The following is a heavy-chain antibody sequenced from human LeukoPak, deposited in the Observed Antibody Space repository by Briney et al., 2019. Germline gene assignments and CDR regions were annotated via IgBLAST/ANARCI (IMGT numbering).Heavy chain of an antibody. V-gene: IGHV4-61*09. D-gene: IGHD3-22*01. CDR2: IHTSGNT. Sequence: PSQTLSLTCTVSGGSISSGSYCWSWLRQPAGKGLEWIGHIHTSGNTNYNPSLKSRVTISVDTSKNQFSLKLSSVTAADTAVFYCASLTTADAFDIWGQGTMVTVSS. CDR3: ASLTTADAFDI. CDR1: GGSISSGSYC. J-gene: IGHJ3*02.